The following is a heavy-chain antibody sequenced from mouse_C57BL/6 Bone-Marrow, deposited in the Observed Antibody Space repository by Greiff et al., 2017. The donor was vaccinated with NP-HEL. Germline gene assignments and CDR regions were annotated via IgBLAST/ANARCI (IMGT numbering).Heavy chain of an antibody. V-gene: IGHV1-19*01. D-gene: IGHD1-1*01. Sequence: VQLKESGPVLVKPGASVKMSCKASGYTFTDYYMNWVKQSHGKSLEWIGVINPYNGGTSYNQKFKGKATLTVDKSSSTAYMELNSLTSQDSAVYYCASITTVELGFDYWGQGTTLTVSS. CDR2: INPYNGGT. CDR1: GYTFTDYY. CDR3: ASITTVELGFDY. J-gene: IGHJ2*01.